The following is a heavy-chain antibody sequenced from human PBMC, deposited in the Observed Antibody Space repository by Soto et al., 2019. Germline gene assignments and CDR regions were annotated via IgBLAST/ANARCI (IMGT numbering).Heavy chain of an antibody. J-gene: IGHJ6*02. CDR2: ISGSGGST. CDR3: AKPRRNIVVVPAAYYYYGMDV. CDR1: GFTFSSYA. D-gene: IGHD2-2*01. Sequence: GSLRLSCAASGFTFSSYAMSWVRQAPGKGLEWVSAISGSGGSTYYADSVKGRFTISRDNSKNTLYLQMNSLRAEDTAVYYCAKPRRNIVVVPAAYYYYGMDVWGQGTTVTVSS. V-gene: IGHV3-23*01.